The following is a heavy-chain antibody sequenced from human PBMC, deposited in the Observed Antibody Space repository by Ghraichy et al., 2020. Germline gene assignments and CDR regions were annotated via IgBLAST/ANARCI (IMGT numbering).Heavy chain of an antibody. D-gene: IGHD6-13*01. CDR3: AREGSNSWYYIDY. J-gene: IGHJ4*02. CDR1: GFTFSNYL. V-gene: IGHV3-30*04. CDR2: ILSDVNNK. Sequence: GGSLRLSCAASGFTFSNYLMHWVRQAPGKGLEWVAVILSDVNNKYYAESVKGRFTISRDNSKNTLYLQVNSLTAEDTGVYYCAREGSNSWYYIDYWGQGTLVTVSS.